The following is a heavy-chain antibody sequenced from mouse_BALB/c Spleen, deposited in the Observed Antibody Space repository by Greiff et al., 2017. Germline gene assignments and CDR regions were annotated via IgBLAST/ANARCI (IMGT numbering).Heavy chain of an antibody. V-gene: IGHV1-9*01. J-gene: IGHJ3*01. CDR1: GYTFSSYW. D-gene: IGHD2-10*01. Sequence: QVQLKQSGAELMKPGASVKISCKATGYTFSSYWIEWVKQRPGHGLEWIGEILPGSGSTNYNEKFKGKATFTADTSSNTAYMQLSSLTSEDSAVYYCAKEGPYYGNYEFAYWGQGTLVTVSA. CDR2: ILPGSGST. CDR3: AKEGPYYGNYEFAY.